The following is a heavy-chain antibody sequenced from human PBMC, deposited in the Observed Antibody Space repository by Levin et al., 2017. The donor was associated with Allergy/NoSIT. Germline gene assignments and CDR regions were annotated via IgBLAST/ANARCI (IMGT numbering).Heavy chain of an antibody. CDR3: ARSLSSGMDV. D-gene: IGHD2/OR15-2a*01. V-gene: IGHV3-13*01. CDR2: IGTAGDT. CDR1: GFAFSSND. Sequence: SCTASGFAFSSNDFHWVRQAPGKGLEWVSGIGTAGDTYYPDSVKGRFTISRDNTKNSFYLQMNSLRAGDTAVYYCARSLSSGMDVWGQGTTVTVSS. J-gene: IGHJ6*02.